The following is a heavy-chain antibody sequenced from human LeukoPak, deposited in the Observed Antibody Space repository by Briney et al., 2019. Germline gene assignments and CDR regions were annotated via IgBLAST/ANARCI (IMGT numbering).Heavy chain of an antibody. V-gene: IGHV3-23*01. Sequence: PGGSLRLSCAASGLTFSSYVMSWVRQAPGKGLEWVSAISDNSVSTYYADSVKGRFTVSRDNSKNTLYLQMNSLRVEDTAVYFCAKGSSSSRPYYFDYWGQGTLVTVSS. CDR3: AKGSSSSRPYYFDY. CDR2: ISDNSVST. CDR1: GLTFSSYV. J-gene: IGHJ4*02. D-gene: IGHD6-6*01.